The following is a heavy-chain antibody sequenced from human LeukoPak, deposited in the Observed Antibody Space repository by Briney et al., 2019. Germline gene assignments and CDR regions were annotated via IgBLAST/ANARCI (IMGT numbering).Heavy chain of an antibody. Sequence: ASVKVSCKASGYTFTSYYMHWVRQAPGQGLEWMGIINPSGGSTSYAQKFQGRVTMTTDTSTSTAYMELRSLRSVDTAVYYCARESDYWFDPWGQGTLVTVSS. J-gene: IGHJ5*02. V-gene: IGHV1-46*01. CDR2: INPSGGST. CDR3: ARESDYWFDP. CDR1: GYTFTSYY.